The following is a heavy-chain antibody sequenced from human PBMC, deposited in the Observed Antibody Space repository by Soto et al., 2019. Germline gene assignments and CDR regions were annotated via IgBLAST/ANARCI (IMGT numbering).Heavy chain of an antibody. CDR2: ISSSGSDI. J-gene: IGHJ6*02. Sequence: PGGSLRLSCAASGFTFSDYFLTWIRQAPGKGLEWVSYISSSGSDIYYADSVKGRFTISRDNAQNSLYLQMNSLRAEDTAVYYCARDLFYGMDVWGQGTTVTVYS. CDR1: GFTFSDYF. CDR3: ARDLFYGMDV. V-gene: IGHV3-11*01.